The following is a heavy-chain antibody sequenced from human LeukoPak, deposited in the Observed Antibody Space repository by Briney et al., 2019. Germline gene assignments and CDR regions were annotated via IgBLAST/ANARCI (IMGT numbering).Heavy chain of an antibody. D-gene: IGHD2-2*01. V-gene: IGHV3-30*02. Sequence: PGGSLRLSCAASGFTFSSYGMHWVRQAPGKGLEWVAFIRYDGSNKYYADSVKGRFTISRDNSKNTLYLQMNSLRAEDTAVYHCAKDGVGYCSSTSCSNFDYWGQGTLVTVSS. CDR1: GFTFSSYG. CDR2: IRYDGSNK. J-gene: IGHJ4*02. CDR3: AKDGVGYCSSTSCSNFDY.